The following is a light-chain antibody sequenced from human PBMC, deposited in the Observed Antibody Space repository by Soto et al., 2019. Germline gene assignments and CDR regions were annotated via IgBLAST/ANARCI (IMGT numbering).Light chain of an antibody. CDR1: QSIPSNY. V-gene: IGKV3-20*01. J-gene: IGKJ1*01. Sequence: EIVLTQSPATLSLSPGERATLSCRASQSIPSNYLAWYQQKPGQAPRHLIYDASSRATGIPDRFSGSGSGTDFTLTISRLEPEDLGVYYCQQYGYSPPWTFGQGTKV. CDR2: DAS. CDR3: QQYGYSPPWT.